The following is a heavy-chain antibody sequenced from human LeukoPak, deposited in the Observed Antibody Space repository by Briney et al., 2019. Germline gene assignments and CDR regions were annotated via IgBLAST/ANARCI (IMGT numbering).Heavy chain of an antibody. D-gene: IGHD3-3*01. CDR2: IKQDGSEK. J-gene: IGHJ4*02. CDR3: AREGAYEDDFDY. Sequence: GGSLRLSCVGSGFTFRNYWMSWVRQAPGKGLEWVAKIKQDGSEKYYVDSVKGRFTISRDNAKKSLYLQRNSLRAEDTALYFCAREGAYEDDFDYWGEGTLVTVSS. V-gene: IGHV3-7*01. CDR1: GFTFRNYW.